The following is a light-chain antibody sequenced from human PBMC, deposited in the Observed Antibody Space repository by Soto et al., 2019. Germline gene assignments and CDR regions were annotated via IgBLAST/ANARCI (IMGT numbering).Light chain of an antibody. J-gene: IGLJ2*01. V-gene: IGLV2-14*01. CDR3: ASYTWTTTLG. Sequence: QSALTQPASVSGSPGQSITISCTGTISDIGGYNFISWYQHHPGKAPKLVIYDVNNRPSGISYRFSGSKSGNTASLTISGLQAEDEADYYCASYTWTTTLGFGGVTKVTVL. CDR1: ISDIGGYNF. CDR2: DVN.